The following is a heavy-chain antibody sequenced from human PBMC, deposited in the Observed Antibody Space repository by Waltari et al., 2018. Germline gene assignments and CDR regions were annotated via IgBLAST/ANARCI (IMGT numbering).Heavy chain of an antibody. CDR3: ARLPGDYVGY. CDR2: ISGPGDST. J-gene: IGHJ4*02. D-gene: IGHD4-17*01. CDR1: GFVFSSYA. V-gene: IGHV3-23*04. Sequence: EVQLVESGGGLVQPGGSLRLSCAASGFVFSSYAMSWVRQAPGKGLEWVSAISGPGDSTYSADSVTGRFTISRDNSKNTVYLQVNSLRAEDTAVYYCARLPGDYVGYWGQGTLVTVSS.